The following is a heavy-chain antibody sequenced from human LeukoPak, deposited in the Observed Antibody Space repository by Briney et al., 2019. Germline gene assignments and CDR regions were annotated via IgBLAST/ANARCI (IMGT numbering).Heavy chain of an antibody. CDR3: ARGTPRGYDSSGHCSDAFDL. D-gene: IGHD3-22*01. CDR2: ISAYNGNT. J-gene: IGHJ3*01. Sequence: ASVKVSCKASGFTFTYYGFNWVRQAPGQGLEWMGWISAYNGNTNYAQKFQGRVTMTTDTSTSTAYMELRSLRSDDTAIYYCARGTPRGYDSSGHCSDAFDLWGQGTVVTVSS. V-gene: IGHV1-18*01. CDR1: GFTFTYYG.